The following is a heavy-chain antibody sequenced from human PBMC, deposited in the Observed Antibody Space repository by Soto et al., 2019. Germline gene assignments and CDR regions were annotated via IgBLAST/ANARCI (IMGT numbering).Heavy chain of an antibody. Sequence: ASVKVSCKASGGTFSSYAISWVRQAPGQGLEWMGGIIPIFGTANYAQKFQGRVTITADESTSTAYMELSSLRSEDTAVYYCARGHTIFGVAHNYYYGMDVWGQGTTVTVSS. CDR2: IIPIFGTA. D-gene: IGHD3-3*01. V-gene: IGHV1-69*13. CDR3: ARGHTIFGVAHNYYYGMDV. CDR1: GGTFSSYA. J-gene: IGHJ6*02.